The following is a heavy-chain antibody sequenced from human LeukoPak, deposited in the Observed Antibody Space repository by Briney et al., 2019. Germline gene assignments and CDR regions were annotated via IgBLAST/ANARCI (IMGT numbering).Heavy chain of an antibody. Sequence: AGSLRLSCAASGFTFDVCGMSWVRQAPGKGLEWVSGINWNGGSTGYADSVKGRFIISRDNAKNSLYLQMNSRRAEDTALYYCARDRITIFGVEYYYYYYMDVWGKGTTVTVSS. CDR1: GFTFDVCG. D-gene: IGHD3-3*01. J-gene: IGHJ6*03. CDR2: INWNGGST. CDR3: ARDRITIFGVEYYYYYYMDV. V-gene: IGHV3-20*04.